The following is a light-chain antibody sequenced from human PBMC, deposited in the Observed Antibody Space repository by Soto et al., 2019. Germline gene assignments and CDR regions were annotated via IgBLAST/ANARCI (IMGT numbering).Light chain of an antibody. CDR1: SSNIGSKT. V-gene: IGLV1-44*01. CDR2: NSY. CDR3: SSWDASLNGDV. J-gene: IGLJ1*01. Sequence: QSVLTQPPSASGTPGQRVTISCSGSSSNIGSKTVNWYQQLPGTVPKLLMYNSYQRPSGVPDRFSASKSGTSASLAISGLQSEDEADYYCSSWDASLNGDVFGTGTKLTVL.